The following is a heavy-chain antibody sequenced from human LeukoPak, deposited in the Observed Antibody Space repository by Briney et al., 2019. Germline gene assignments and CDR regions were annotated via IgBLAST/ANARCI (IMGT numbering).Heavy chain of an antibody. J-gene: IGHJ4*02. CDR3: ARLGYGGNSGR. Sequence: PSETLSLTCAVYGGSFSGYYWSWIRQPPGKGLEWIGSIYYSGSTYYNPSLKSRVTISVDTSKNQFSLKLSSVTAADTAVYYCARLGYGGNSGRWGQGTPVTVSS. V-gene: IGHV4-34*01. CDR1: GGSFSGYY. CDR2: IYYSGST. D-gene: IGHD4-23*01.